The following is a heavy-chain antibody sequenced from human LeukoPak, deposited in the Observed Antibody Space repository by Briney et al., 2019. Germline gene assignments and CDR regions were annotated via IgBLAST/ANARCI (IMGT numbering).Heavy chain of an antibody. D-gene: IGHD3-22*01. CDR3: TRIYDSSGYYWYYFDY. Sequence: GGSLKLSCAASGLTFSGSAMPWVRQASGKGLEWVGCIRSKANSYATAYAASVKGRFTLSRDDSKNTAYPQMNSLKTEDTAVYYCTRIYDSSGYYWYYFDYWGQGTLVSVSS. V-gene: IGHV3-73*01. J-gene: IGHJ4*02. CDR1: GLTFSGSA. CDR2: IRSKANSYAT.